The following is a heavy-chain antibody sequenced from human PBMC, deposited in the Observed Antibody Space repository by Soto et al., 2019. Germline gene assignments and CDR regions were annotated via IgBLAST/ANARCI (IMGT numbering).Heavy chain of an antibody. CDR1: GYTFTSYG. CDR3: ARSPRDCTNGVCYAFDY. J-gene: IGHJ4*02. V-gene: IGHV1-18*01. Sequence: QVQLVQSGAEVKKPGASVKVSCKASGYTFTSYGISWVRQAPGQGLEWMGWISAYNGNTNYAQKLQGRVTMTTDTSTSTAYMELMSLRSDDTAVYYCARSPRDCTNGVCYAFDYWGQGTLVTVSS. D-gene: IGHD2-8*01. CDR2: ISAYNGNT.